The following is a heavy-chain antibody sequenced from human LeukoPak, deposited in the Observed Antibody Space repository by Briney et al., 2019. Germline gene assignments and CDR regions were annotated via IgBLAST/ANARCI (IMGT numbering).Heavy chain of an antibody. CDR2: ISWNSGSI. D-gene: IGHD3-10*01. CDR3: AKLRSAFRFGDVGLDY. Sequence: PGRTLRLSWAASGFTFGDYSIHWVRQAPGKGLEWVSGISWNSGSIADVDSVKGRFTISRDSAKNSLYLQMNSLRPEDTALYYCAKLRSAFRFGDVGLDYWGQGILVTVSS. V-gene: IGHV3-9*01. J-gene: IGHJ4*02. CDR1: GFTFGDYS.